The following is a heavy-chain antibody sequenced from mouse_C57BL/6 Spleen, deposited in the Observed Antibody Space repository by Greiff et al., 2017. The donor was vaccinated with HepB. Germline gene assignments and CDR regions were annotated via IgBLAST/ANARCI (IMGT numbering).Heavy chain of an antibody. J-gene: IGHJ3*01. D-gene: IGHD1-1*01. CDR1: GYTFTSYW. Sequence: QVQLQPPGAELVKPGASVKLSCKASGYTFTSYWMHWVKQRPGQGLEWIGMIHPNSGSTNYNEKFKSKATLTVDKSSSTAYMQLSSLTSEDSAVYYCANYYGSSYGFAYWGQGTLVTVSA. CDR2: IHPNSGST. V-gene: IGHV1-64*01. CDR3: ANYYGSSYGFAY.